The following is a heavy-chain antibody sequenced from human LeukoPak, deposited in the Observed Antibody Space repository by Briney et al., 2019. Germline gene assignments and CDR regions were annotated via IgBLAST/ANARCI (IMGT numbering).Heavy chain of an antibody. D-gene: IGHD3-3*01. V-gene: IGHV5-51*01. J-gene: IGHJ6*03. Sequence: GESLKISCKGSGYSFTSYWIGWVRQMPGKGLEWMGIIYPGDSDTRYSPSFQGQVTISADKSISTAYLQWSSLKASDTAMYYCARGYYDFWSGSLGGYYYYYMDVWGKGTTVTVSS. CDR3: ARGYYDFWSGSLGGYYYYYMDV. CDR1: GYSFTSYW. CDR2: IYPGDSDT.